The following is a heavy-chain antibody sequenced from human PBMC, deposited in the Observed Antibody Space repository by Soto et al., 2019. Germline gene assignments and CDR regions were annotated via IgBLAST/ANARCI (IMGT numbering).Heavy chain of an antibody. V-gene: IGHV1-18*01. CDR3: AGEQRGLDWYGEHY. D-gene: IGHD3-9*01. CDR2: IGAYNGNT. J-gene: IGHJ4*02. Sequence: QVQLVQSGAEVKTPGASVKVSCKASGYTFTSYGVTWVRQAPGQGLEWMGWIGAYNGNTNYAQRLQGRVTMTTDTFTSTADMELRSLLSDDTAGYYCAGEQRGLDWYGEHYWGQVTLVTGSS. CDR1: GYTFTSYG.